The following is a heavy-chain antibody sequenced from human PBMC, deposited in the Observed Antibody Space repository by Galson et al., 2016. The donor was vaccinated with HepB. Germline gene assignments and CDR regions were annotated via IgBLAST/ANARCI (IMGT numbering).Heavy chain of an antibody. CDR3: AKDYRPYYYGSGRSPFDY. CDR1: GFTFSSYA. V-gene: IGHV3-23*01. D-gene: IGHD3-10*01. J-gene: IGHJ4*02. CDR2: ISGSGGST. Sequence: SLRLSCAASGFTFSSYAMSWVRQAPGKGLEWVSAISGSGGSTYYADSVKGRFTISRDNSKNTLYLQMNSLRAGDTAVYYCAKDYRPYYYGSGRSPFDYWGQGTLVTVSS.